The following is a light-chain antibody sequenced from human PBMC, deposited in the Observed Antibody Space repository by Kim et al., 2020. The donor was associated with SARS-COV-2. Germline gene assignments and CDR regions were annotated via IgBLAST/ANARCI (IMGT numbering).Light chain of an antibody. CDR1: QSVLYSSNNKNY. V-gene: IGKV4-1*01. CDR3: QQYYSTPGT. CDR2: WAS. Sequence: DIVMTQSPDSLAVSLGERATINCKSSQSVLYSSNNKNYLAWYQQKPGQPPKLLIYWASTRESGVPDRFSGSGSGTDFTLTISSLQAEDVAVYYCQQYYSTPGTFCQGTKVDIK. J-gene: IGKJ1*01.